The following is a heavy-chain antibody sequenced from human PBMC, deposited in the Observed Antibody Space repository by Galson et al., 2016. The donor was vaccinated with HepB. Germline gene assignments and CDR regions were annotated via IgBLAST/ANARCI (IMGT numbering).Heavy chain of an antibody. CDR2: INWIGGSA. CDR1: GFIFADHG. Sequence: SLRLSCAASGFIFADHGMRWVRLVPGQGLEWVSGINWIGGSAIYAHSVKGRFTISRDSTKNSLYLQMNSLRPEDTAVYYCAKDHPGSSWEDYYYNGMDFWGQGTTVTVSS. J-gene: IGHJ6*02. CDR3: AKDHPGSSWEDYYYNGMDF. V-gene: IGHV3-20*04. D-gene: IGHD6-13*01.